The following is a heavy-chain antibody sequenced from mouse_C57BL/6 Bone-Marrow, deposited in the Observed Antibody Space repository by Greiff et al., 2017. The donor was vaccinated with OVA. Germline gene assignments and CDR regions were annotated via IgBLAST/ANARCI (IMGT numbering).Heavy chain of an antibody. CDR3: ARLYYYALYYFDY. D-gene: IGHD1-1*01. J-gene: IGHJ2*01. CDR2: IYPRSGNT. Sequence: VQLQQSGAELARPGASVKLSCKASGYTFTSYGISWVKQRTGQGLEWIGEIYPRSGNTYYNEKFKGKATLTADKSSSTACMELRSLTSEDSAVYFCARLYYYALYYFDYWGQGTTLTVSS. CDR1: GYTFTSYG. V-gene: IGHV1-81*01.